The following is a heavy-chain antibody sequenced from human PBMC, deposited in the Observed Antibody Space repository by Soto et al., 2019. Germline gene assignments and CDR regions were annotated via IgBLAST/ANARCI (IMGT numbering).Heavy chain of an antibody. CDR3: ARGGPAIFGVVIIYDYYYGMDV. J-gene: IGHJ6*02. Sequence: ASVKVSCKASGYTFTSYYMHWVRQAPGQGLEWMGIINPSGGSTSYAQKFQGRVTMTRDTSTSTVYMELSSLRSEDTAVYYCARGGPAIFGVVIIYDYYYGMDVWGQGTTVTVSS. V-gene: IGHV1-46*01. CDR2: INPSGGST. CDR1: GYTFTSYY. D-gene: IGHD3-3*01.